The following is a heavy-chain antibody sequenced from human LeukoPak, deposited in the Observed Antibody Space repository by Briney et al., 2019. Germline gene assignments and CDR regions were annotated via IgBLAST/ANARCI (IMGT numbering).Heavy chain of an antibody. CDR1: GGSISSYY. D-gene: IGHD3-16*01. V-gene: IGHV4-59*08. J-gene: IGHJ4*02. CDR2: ISYSGST. CDR3: ARLRGDSPLYYFDY. Sequence: SETLSLTCTVSGGSISSYYWNWIRQPPGKGLEWIGYISYSGSTNYNPSLKSRATISVDTSKNRFSLKLSSVTAADTAMYYCARLRGDSPLYYFDYWGQGTLVTVSS.